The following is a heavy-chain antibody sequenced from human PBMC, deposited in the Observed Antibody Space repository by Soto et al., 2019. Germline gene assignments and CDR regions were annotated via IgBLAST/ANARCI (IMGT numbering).Heavy chain of an antibody. V-gene: IGHV3-33*01. CDR2: IKSDGSKK. CDR3: ARDDCSSPSCLNY. CDR1: AFTFSNYG. J-gene: IGHJ4*02. D-gene: IGHD2-2*01. Sequence: QVQLVESGGGVVQPGTSLSLSCAASAFTFSNYGMHWVRQAPGRGLEWVAAIKSDGSKKYYTDSVTGRFTISRDNSDNKLYLRMNSLRAEDTAVYYCARDDCSSPSCLNYWGQGTLVTVSS.